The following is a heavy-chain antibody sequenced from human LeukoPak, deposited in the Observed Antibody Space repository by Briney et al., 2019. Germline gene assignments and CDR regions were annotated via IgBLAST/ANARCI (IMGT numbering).Heavy chain of an antibody. CDR3: ARQYYDSSGYYEIGY. CDR2: ISSSSSTI. Sequence: PGGSLRLSCAASGFTFSSYSMNWVRQAPGKGLEWVSYISSSSSTIYYADSVKGRFTISRDNAKNSLYLQMNSLRDEGTAVYYCARQYYDSSGYYEIGYWGQGTLVTVSS. CDR1: GFTFSSYS. J-gene: IGHJ4*02. D-gene: IGHD3-22*01. V-gene: IGHV3-48*02.